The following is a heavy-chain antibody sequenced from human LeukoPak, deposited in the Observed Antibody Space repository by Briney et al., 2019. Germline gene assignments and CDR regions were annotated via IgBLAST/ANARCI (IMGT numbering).Heavy chain of an antibody. CDR3: AREEQSFLRITIFGNGIDP. CDR1: GGSISSGGYY. CDR2: IYYSGST. D-gene: IGHD3-3*01. Sequence: PSETLSLTCTVSGGSISSGGYYWSWIRQHPGKGLEWIGYIYYSGSTYYNPSLKSRVTISVDTSKNQFSLKLSSVTAADTAVYYCAREEQSFLRITIFGNGIDPWGQGTLVTVSS. V-gene: IGHV4-31*03. J-gene: IGHJ5*02.